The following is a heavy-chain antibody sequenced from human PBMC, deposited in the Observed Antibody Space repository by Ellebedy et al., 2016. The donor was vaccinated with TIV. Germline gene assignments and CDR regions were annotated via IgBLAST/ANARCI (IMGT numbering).Heavy chain of an antibody. V-gene: IGHV3-33*01. CDR3: ARDPSSGYYPRLYYYYGMDV. CDR1: GFTFSSYG. J-gene: IGHJ6*02. Sequence: GGSLRLXXAASGFTFSSYGMHWVRQAPGKGLEWVAVIWYDGSNKYYADSVKGRFTISRDNSKNTLYLQMGSLRAEDMAVYYCARDPSSGYYPRLYYYYGMDVWGQGTTVTVSS. D-gene: IGHD3-22*01. CDR2: IWYDGSNK.